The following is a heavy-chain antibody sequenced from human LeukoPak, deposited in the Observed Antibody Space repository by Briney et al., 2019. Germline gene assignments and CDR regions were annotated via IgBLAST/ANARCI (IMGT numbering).Heavy chain of an antibody. CDR2: IYYSGST. D-gene: IGHD3-10*01. CDR3: ARDQTGSEGIIDY. J-gene: IGHJ4*02. CDR1: GGSISSYY. Sequence: SETLSLTCTVSGGSISSYYWSWIRQPPGKGLEWIGYIYYSGSTNYNSSLKSRVTISVDTSKNQFSLKLSSVTAADTAVYYCARDQTGSEGIIDYWGQGTLVTVSS. V-gene: IGHV4-59*01.